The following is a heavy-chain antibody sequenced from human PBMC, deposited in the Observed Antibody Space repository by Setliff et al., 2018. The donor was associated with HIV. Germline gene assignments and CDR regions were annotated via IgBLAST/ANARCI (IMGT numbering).Heavy chain of an antibody. CDR3: AKWASLTASSWDY. J-gene: IGHJ4*02. CDR2: VSAGGGTS. D-gene: IGHD6-13*01. V-gene: IGHV3-23*01. CDR1: GFTFSSYV. Sequence: GGSLRLSCAASGFTFSSYVMGWVRQAPGKGLEWVSSVSAGGGTSNYADSVKGRFTIFRDNSKDTLYLQMDSLGADDTAVYYCAKWASLTASSWDYWGQGTLVTVSS.